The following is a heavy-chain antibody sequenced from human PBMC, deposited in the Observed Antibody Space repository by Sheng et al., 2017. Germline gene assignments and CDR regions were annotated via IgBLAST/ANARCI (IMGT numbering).Heavy chain of an antibody. J-gene: IGHJ4*02. Sequence: QVQLQESGPGLVKPSETLSLTCAVSGYSISSGYYWGWIRQPPGKGLEWIGSIYHSGSTYYNPSLKSRVTISVDTSKNQFSLKLSSVTAADTAVYYCARGPWDDFWSGYFHFDYWGQGTLVTVSS. D-gene: IGHD3-3*01. CDR1: GYSISSGYY. CDR2: IYHSGST. V-gene: IGHV4-38-2*01. CDR3: ARGPWDDFWSGYFHFDY.